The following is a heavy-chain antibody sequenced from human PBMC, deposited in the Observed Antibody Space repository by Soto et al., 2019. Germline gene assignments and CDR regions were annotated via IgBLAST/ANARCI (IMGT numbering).Heavy chain of an antibody. CDR3: ARDPGGIFGVDY. V-gene: IGHV4-59*01. J-gene: IGHJ4*02. CDR1: GGSISSYY. CDR2: IYYSGST. Sequence: SETLSLTCTVSGGSISSYYWSWIRQPPGKGLEWIGYIYYSGSTNYNPSLKSRVTISADTSKNQFSLKLSSVTAADTAVYYCARDPGGIFGVDYWGQGTLVTVSS. D-gene: IGHD3-3*01.